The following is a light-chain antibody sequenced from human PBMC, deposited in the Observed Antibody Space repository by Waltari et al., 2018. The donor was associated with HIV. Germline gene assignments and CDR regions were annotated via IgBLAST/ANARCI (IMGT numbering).Light chain of an antibody. CDR1: SSDVGGYNH. J-gene: IGLJ1*01. CDR3: TSYTTINTYV. CDR2: DVS. V-gene: IGLV2-14*03. Sequence: QSALTQPAPVSGSPGQSLTISCTGTSSDVGGYNHVPWYQQHPAKAPKVIIYDVSNRPSGVSNRFSGSKSGNTASLTISGLQAEDEADYYCTSYTTINTYVFGTGTKVTVL.